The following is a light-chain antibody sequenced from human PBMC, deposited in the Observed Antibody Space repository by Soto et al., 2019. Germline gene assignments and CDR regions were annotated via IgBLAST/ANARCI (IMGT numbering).Light chain of an antibody. J-gene: IGKJ1*01. CDR3: QQYNTYLTWT. V-gene: IGKV1-5*01. CDR1: QSISSW. Sequence: DIQMTQSPSTLSASVGDRVTITCRASQSISSWLAWYQQKPGKAPKLLIYDASNLESGVPSRFSGSGSRTEFTLTITNLQPEDAATYYCQQYNTYLTWTFGQGTKVDIK. CDR2: DAS.